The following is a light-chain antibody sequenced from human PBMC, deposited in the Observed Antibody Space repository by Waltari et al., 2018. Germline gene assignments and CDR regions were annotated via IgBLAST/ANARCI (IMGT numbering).Light chain of an antibody. V-gene: IGKV3-20*01. CDR1: QSISSSF. Sequence: DIVLTQSPGPLSLPPGERVTLSCRARQSISSSFLVLYRQKPGQAPSLLLHRPSSRATGIPDRFSGSGSGTDFTLTISRLEPEDFAVYYCQQYGSSPPFTFGQGTKLEI. CDR3: QQYGSSPPFT. CDR2: RPS. J-gene: IGKJ2*01.